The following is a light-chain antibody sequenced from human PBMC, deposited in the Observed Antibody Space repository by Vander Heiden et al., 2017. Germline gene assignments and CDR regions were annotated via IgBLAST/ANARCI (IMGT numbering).Light chain of an antibody. CDR1: SSEVGSFEY. V-gene: IGLV2-11*01. CDR3: SSHASSATYV. CDR2: SVN. Sequence: QPPSVSGSRVQSVTISCTGSSSEVGSFEYVSCDQQHPGTVPKSMICSVNTQPSGVPDRFSGSKSANSASMTISGIQAEDETDYYCSSHASSATYVFGTGTKAT. J-gene: IGLJ1*01.